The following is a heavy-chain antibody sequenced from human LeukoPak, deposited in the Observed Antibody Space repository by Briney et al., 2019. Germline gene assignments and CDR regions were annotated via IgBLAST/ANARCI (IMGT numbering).Heavy chain of an antibody. CDR1: GYSFTTYW. V-gene: IGHV5-51*01. CDR2: IYPGDSHT. CDR3: ASLFGSSSSSWASFDF. J-gene: IGHJ4*02. D-gene: IGHD6-13*01. Sequence: GESLKISCKGSGYSFTTYWIGWVRQIPGEGLEWMGIIYPGDSHTMYSPSFRGQVTMSADKSISTACLQWSSLKASDTAMYYCASLFGSSSSSWASFDFWGQGTLVTVSS.